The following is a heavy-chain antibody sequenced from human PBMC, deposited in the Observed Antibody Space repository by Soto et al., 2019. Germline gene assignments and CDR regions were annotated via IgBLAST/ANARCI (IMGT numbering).Heavy chain of an antibody. V-gene: IGHV3-23*01. CDR2: LTRTGTT. J-gene: IGHJ4*02. CDR3: AKRATTVPTPGNYFDC. CDR1: GFSFNDYS. D-gene: IGHD2-15*01. Sequence: EVQLLESGGGLVQPGGSLRLSCVASGFSFNDYSMTWVRQAPGRGLEWVSTLTRTGTTFYADSVKGRFTISRDNSKNTLSLQMYNLRAEDTARYYCAKRATTVPTPGNYFDCWGQGTLVTVSS.